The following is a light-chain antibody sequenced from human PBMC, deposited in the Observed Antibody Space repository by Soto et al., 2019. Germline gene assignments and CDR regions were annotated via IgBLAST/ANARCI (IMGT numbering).Light chain of an antibody. J-gene: IGKJ4*01. CDR2: DAS. Sequence: DIQLSQSPSCLSAAVGQAVTVTLEASQDISVYLNWYQEKPGKAPPILIYDASNLKTGVPSRFSGLGSGTHFTLTISNRQPEDIATYFCQHYDHILVTFGGGTKVDIK. CDR1: QDISVY. V-gene: IGKV1-33*01. CDR3: QHYDHILVT.